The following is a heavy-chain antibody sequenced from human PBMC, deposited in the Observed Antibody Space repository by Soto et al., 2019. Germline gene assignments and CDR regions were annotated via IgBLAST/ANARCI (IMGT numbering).Heavy chain of an antibody. CDR1: GFTFSSYA. CDR2: ISGSGGST. CDR3: AKSPPYYYGSGSYYSWFDP. D-gene: IGHD3-10*01. Sequence: GGSLRLSCAASGFTFSSYAMSWVRQAPGKGLEWVSAISGSGGSTYYADSVKGRFTISRDNSKNTLYLQMNSLRAEDTAVYYCAKSPPYYYGSGSYYSWFDPWGQGTLVTVSS. V-gene: IGHV3-23*01. J-gene: IGHJ5*02.